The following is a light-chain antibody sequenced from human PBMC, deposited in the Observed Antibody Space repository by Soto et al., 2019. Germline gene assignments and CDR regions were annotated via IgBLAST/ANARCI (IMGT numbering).Light chain of an antibody. Sequence: QSVLTQPPSASGTPGQRVTISCSGSSSNIGSNYVYWYQQLPGTAPKLLIYSNNQRPSGAPDRFSGSKSGTSASLAISGLRSEDEADYYCAAWDDSLSGPVFGGGTQLTVL. CDR2: SNN. V-gene: IGLV1-47*02. CDR1: SSNIGSNY. CDR3: AAWDDSLSGPV. J-gene: IGLJ3*02.